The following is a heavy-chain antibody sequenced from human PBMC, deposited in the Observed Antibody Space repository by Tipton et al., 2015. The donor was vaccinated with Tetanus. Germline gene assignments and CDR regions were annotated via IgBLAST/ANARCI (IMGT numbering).Heavy chain of an antibody. D-gene: IGHD3-22*01. J-gene: IGHJ6*02. CDR2: IDPNSGGT. CDR1: GYTFTGYY. V-gene: IGHV1-2*02. Sequence: QLVQSGAEVKKPGASVKVSCKASGYTFTGYYIYWVRQAPGQGLEWMGWIDPNSGGTVYAQKFQGRVTMTRDTSFSTAYMELSRLRSDDTAVYYCARDRGDYIYYGMDVGGPGTTVTVSS. CDR3: ARDRGDYIYYGMDV.